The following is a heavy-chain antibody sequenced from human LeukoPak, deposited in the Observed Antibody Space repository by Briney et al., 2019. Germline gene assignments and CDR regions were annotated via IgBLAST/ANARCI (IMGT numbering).Heavy chain of an antibody. V-gene: IGHV1-2*02. D-gene: IGHD2-8*01. CDR1: GYTFTAYY. CDR2: IYPNSGAT. J-gene: IGHJ4*02. Sequence: ASVKVSCKTSGYTFTAYYMYWLRQAPGQGLECMGWIYPNSGATGYAQNFQGRVTMTRDTSVSTIYMELSRLRSDVTAVYYCARDGVSTTPDFDYWGQGTLVTVSS. CDR3: ARDGVSTTPDFDY.